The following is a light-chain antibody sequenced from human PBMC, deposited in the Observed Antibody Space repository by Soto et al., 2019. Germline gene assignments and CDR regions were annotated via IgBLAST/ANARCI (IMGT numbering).Light chain of an antibody. V-gene: IGLV2-14*01. CDR1: SSDVGGYNY. CDR3: RSYTSSSPRV. CDR2: EVS. J-gene: IGLJ3*02. Sequence: QSALTQPASVSGSPGQSITISCTGTSSDVGGYNYVSWYQQHPGKAPKLMIYEVSNRPSGVSNRFSGSKSGNTASLTISGLLAEDEADYYCRSYTSSSPRVFGGGTKLTV.